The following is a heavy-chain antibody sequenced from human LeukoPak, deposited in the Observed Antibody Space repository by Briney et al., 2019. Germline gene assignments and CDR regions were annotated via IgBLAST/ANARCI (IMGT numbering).Heavy chain of an antibody. CDR2: IDWDDDK. CDR3: ARIRYSGSYFDY. J-gene: IGHJ4*02. D-gene: IGHD1-26*01. V-gene: IGHV2-70*11. CDR1: EFSLSTSGMC. Sequence: SGPTLVNPTQTLTLTCTFSEFSLSTSGMCVTWIRQPPGKALEWLARIDWDDDKYYSTSLKTRLTISKDTSKNQVVLIMTNMDPVDTATYYCARIRYSGSYFDYWGQGTLVTVSS.